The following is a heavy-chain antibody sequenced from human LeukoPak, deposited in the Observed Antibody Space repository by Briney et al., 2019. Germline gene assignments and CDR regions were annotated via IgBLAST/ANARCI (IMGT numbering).Heavy chain of an antibody. CDR1: GFTFGDYV. D-gene: IGHD6-6*01. CDR3: SSSPGGYYYMDV. V-gene: IGHV3-49*03. CDR2: IRSKAYGGTT. Sequence: PGGSLRLSCTASGFTFGDYVMSWFRQAPGKGLEWVGFIRSKAYGGTTEYAASVKDRFTISRDDSKSIAYLQMNSLKTEDTAVYYSSSSPGGYYYMDVWGKGTTVTVSS. J-gene: IGHJ6*03.